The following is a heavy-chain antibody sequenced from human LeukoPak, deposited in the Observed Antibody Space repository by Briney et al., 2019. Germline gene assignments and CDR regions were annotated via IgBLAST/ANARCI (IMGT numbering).Heavy chain of an antibody. J-gene: IGHJ4*01. CDR1: GFTFSSNT. CDR2: VSYSGVNT. D-gene: IGHD6-25*01. Sequence: GGSLRLSCAASGFTFSSNTMSWVRQAPGKGLEWVAAVSYSGVNTDYADSVKGRLTIPRDNSKNMLYLQMNSLGTEDTAVYYCAKAGSNSGHPFDYWGHGTLVTVSS. CDR3: AKAGSNSGHPFDY. V-gene: IGHV3-23*01.